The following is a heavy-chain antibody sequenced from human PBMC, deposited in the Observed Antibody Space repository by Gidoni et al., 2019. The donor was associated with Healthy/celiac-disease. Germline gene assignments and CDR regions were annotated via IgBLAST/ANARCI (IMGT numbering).Heavy chain of an antibody. J-gene: IGHJ4*02. CDR3: ARDFKTMIVVGPFDY. D-gene: IGHD3-22*01. Sequence: QVQLVESGGGVVQPGRSLRLSCAASGIPSSSYAMHWVRQAPGKGLEWVAVISYDGSNKYYADSVKGRFTISRDNSKNTLYLQMNSLRAEDTAVYYCARDFKTMIVVGPFDYWGQGTLVTVSS. CDR1: GIPSSSYA. CDR2: ISYDGSNK. V-gene: IGHV3-30-3*01.